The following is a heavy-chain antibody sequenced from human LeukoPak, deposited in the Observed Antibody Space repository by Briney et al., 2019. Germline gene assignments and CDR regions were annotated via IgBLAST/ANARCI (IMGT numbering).Heavy chain of an antibody. CDR2: ISAYNGNT. CDR1: GYTFTSYG. Sequence: ASVKVSCKASGYTFTSYGISWVRQAPGQGLEWMGWISAYNGNTNYAQKLQGRVTMTTDTSTSTAYMELRSLRSDDTAVYYCARTTAYYYDSSGYSGYWGQGTLVTVSS. J-gene: IGHJ4*02. V-gene: IGHV1-18*01. D-gene: IGHD3-22*01. CDR3: ARTTAYYYDSSGYSGY.